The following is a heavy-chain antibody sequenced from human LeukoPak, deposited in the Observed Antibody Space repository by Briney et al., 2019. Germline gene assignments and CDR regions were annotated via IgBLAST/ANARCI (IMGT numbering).Heavy chain of an antibody. CDR1: GFTFSSYI. Sequence: PGGSLRLSCEASGFTFSSYIMTWVRQAPGKGLEWVANIQQDGGEKYYVGSVKGRFTISRDTAKNSLYLQMNSLRAEDTAVYYCARGGGAIEYWGQGTLVTVSS. CDR2: IQQDGGEK. V-gene: IGHV3-7*01. J-gene: IGHJ4*02. D-gene: IGHD3-16*01. CDR3: ARGGGAIEY.